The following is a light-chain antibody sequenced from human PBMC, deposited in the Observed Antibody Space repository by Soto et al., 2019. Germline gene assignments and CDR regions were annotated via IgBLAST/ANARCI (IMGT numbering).Light chain of an antibody. CDR2: YDD. CDR1: TSNIGKNT. V-gene: IGLV1-36*01. CDR3: GAWDYTLNGWV. J-gene: IGLJ3*02. Sequence: QSVLTQPPSVSAGPGQRVTISCSGSTSNIGKNTVNWYQQLPGEAPKLFIYYDDLLASGVSDRFSGSKSGTSASLAISGLESGDEADYYCGAWDYTLNGWVFGGGTKLTVL.